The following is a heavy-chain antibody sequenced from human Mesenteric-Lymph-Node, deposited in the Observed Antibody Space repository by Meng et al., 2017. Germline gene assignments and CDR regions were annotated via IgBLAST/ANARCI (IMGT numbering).Heavy chain of an antibody. J-gene: IGHJ4*02. Sequence: GESLKISCKGSGYSFTSYWIGWVRQMPGKGLEWMGIIYPGDSDTRYSPSFQGQVTISADKSINTAYVQWSSLKASDTAIYYCAKLGQGWELPTEFYFDYWGQGTRVTVSS. CDR1: GYSFTSYW. CDR3: AKLGQGWELPTEFYFDY. CDR2: IYPGDSDT. V-gene: IGHV5-51*01. D-gene: IGHD1-26*01.